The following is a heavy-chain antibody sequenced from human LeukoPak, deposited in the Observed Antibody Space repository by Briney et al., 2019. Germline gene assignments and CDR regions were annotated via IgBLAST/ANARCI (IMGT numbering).Heavy chain of an antibody. CDR2: ISGSGGST. V-gene: IGHV3-23*01. D-gene: IGHD5-12*01. Sequence: AGGSLRLSCAASGFTFSSYAMSWVRQAPGKGLEWVSAISGSGGSTCYADSVKGRFTISRDNSKNTLYLQMNSLRAEDTAVYYCAKDRTRGYSGYFDYWGQGTLVTVSS. CDR1: GFTFSSYA. CDR3: AKDRTRGYSGYFDY. J-gene: IGHJ4*02.